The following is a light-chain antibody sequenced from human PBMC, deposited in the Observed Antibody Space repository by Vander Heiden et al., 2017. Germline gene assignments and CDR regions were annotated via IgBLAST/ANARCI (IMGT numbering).Light chain of an antibody. V-gene: IGKV3D-11*02. Sequence: EIVLTQSSATLSLSPEGRATLSCRASQSVSSYLAWDQQTTGQAPRLLIYDASNRDTGIQARFSGSGPGTDFTLPISSLATEDFAVYYSQQRSNCLFGGGTKVEIK. CDR2: DAS. CDR1: QSVSSY. CDR3: QQRSNCL. J-gene: IGKJ4*01.